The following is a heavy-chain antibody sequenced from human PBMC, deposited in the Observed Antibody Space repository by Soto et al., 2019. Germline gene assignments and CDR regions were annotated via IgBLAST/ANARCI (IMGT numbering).Heavy chain of an antibody. CDR1: GFTFSNYG. CDR2: ISYDGSNK. CDR3: ARGWELYSFRWSYYYGMDV. J-gene: IGHJ6*02. D-gene: IGHD1-26*01. V-gene: IGHV3-30*03. Sequence: GGSLRLSCAASGFTFSNYGMHWVRQAPGKGLEWVAVISYDGSNKYYADSVKGRFTISRDNSKNTLYLQMNSLRAEDTAVYYCARGWELYSFRWSYYYGMDVWGQGTTVTVSS.